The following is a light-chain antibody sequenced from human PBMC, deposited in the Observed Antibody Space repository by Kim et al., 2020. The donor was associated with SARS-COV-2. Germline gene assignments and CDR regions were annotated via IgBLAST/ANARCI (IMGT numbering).Light chain of an antibody. J-gene: IGLJ3*02. CDR2: RNA. CDR1: SANIGINY. Sequence: GQCVTLSCSGGSANIGINYVYRYQHLPGTAPKLLMHRNAQRPSGVPDRFSGSKSGTSASLAISGLRSEDEADYYCAAWDDSLSGALFGGGTQLTVL. V-gene: IGLV1-47*01. CDR3: AAWDDSLSGAL.